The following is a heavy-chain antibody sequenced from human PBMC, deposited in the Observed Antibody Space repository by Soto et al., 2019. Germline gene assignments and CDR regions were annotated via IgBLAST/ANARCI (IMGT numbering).Heavy chain of an antibody. CDR1: GYTFPIYF. V-gene: IGHV1-46*03. CDR2: INPSGGST. D-gene: IGHD4-17*01. J-gene: IGHJ4*02. Sequence: ASVKVSCKASGYTFPIYFMHWVRQAPGQGLEWMGIINPSGGSTSYAQKFQGRVTMTRDTSTSTVYMELSSLRSEDTAVYYCTRALRNLPNFDYWGQGTLVTVSS. CDR3: TRALRNLPNFDY.